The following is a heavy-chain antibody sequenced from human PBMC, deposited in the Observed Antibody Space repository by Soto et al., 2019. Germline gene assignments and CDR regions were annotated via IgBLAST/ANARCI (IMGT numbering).Heavy chain of an antibody. D-gene: IGHD3-3*01. V-gene: IGHV3-7*01. CDR3: AIVAYNGAPYYDFWSGYLASFDY. J-gene: IGHJ4*02. CDR2: IKQDGSEK. Sequence: GGSLRLSCAASGFTFSSYWMSWVRQAPGKGLEWVANIKQDGSEKCYVDSVKGRFTISRDNAKNSLYLQMNSLRAEDTAVYYCAIVAYNGAPYYDFWSGYLASFDYWGQGTLVTVSS. CDR1: GFTFSSYW.